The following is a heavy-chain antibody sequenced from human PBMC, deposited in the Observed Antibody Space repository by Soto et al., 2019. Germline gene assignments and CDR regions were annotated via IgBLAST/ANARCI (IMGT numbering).Heavy chain of an antibody. D-gene: IGHD2-2*01. Sequence: GGSLRLSCAASGFTFSSYSMNWVRQAPGKGLEWVSSISSSSSYIYYADSVKGRFTISRGNANNSLYLQMNSLRDEDTAVYYCARAPTPYVVPAAVGAFDIWGQGTMVT. CDR3: ARAPTPYVVPAAVGAFDI. CDR2: ISSSSSYI. V-gene: IGHV3-21*01. J-gene: IGHJ3*02. CDR1: GFTFSSYS.